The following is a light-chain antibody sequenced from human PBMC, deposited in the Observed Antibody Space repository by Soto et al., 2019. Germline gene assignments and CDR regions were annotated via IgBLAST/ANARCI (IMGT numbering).Light chain of an antibody. CDR2: GAS. CDR1: QGISSF. CDR3: QQSYSMPLT. V-gene: IGKV1-39*01. Sequence: DIQMTQAPSSLSASVGDTVTITCRASQGISSFLNWYQQKPGKAPKLLIYGASSLQSWVPSRFSGSGSGTDFTLTISSLQPEDFATYYCQQSYSMPLTFGGGTKVDI. J-gene: IGKJ4*01.